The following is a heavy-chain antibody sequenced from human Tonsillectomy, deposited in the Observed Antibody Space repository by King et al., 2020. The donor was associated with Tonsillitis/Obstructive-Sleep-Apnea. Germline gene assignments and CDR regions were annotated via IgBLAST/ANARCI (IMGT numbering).Heavy chain of an antibody. V-gene: IGHV4-4*07. J-gene: IGHJ5*02. D-gene: IGHD3-22*01. Sequence: QLQESGPGLVKPSETLSLTCTVSGDSIIHYYWSWIRQPAGKGLEWIGHIYTSESINYNPSLKSRVTMSVDTSKNQFSLKLSSVTAADTAVYYCARDLQGCYDYDSSEGGWFDPWGQGTLVTVSS. CDR3: ARDLQGCYDYDSSEGGWFDP. CDR1: GDSIIHYY. CDR2: IYTSESI.